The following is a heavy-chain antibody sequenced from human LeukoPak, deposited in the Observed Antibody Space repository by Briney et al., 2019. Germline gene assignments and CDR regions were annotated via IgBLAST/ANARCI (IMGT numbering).Heavy chain of an antibody. D-gene: IGHD4-23*01. CDR1: GFTFSGSA. CDR2: IRSKANSYAT. V-gene: IGHV3-73*01. J-gene: IGHJ4*02. CDR3: STTVVTPMDY. Sequence: GGSLRLSCAASGFTFSGSAMHWVRQASRKGLEWVGRIRSKANSYATAYAASVKGRFTISRDDSKNTAYLQMNSLKTEDTAVYYCSTTVVTPMDYWGQGTLVTVSP.